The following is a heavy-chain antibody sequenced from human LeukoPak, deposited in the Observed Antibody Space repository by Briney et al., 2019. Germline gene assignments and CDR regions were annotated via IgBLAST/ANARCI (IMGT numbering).Heavy chain of an antibody. J-gene: IGHJ4*02. D-gene: IGHD3-16*02. CDR3: AREELSLGTPDY. V-gene: IGHV3-11*01. CDR1: GFTFSDYY. Sequence: GGSLRLSCAASGFTFSDYYMSWLRQAPGKGLEWVSYISSSGSTISYADSVKGRFTISRVIAKNSLYLQMNSLRAEDTAVYYCAREELSLGTPDYWGQGTLVTVSS. CDR2: ISSSGSTI.